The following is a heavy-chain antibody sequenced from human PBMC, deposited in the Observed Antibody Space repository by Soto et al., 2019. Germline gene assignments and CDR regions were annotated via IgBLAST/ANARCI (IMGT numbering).Heavy chain of an antibody. CDR2: INPNSGGT. D-gene: IGHD1-1*01. CDR3: ARDGTGSPGYYYYYGMDV. J-gene: IGHJ6*02. V-gene: IGHV1-2*04. Sequence: ASVKVSCKASGYTFTGYYMHWVRQAPGQGLEWMGWINPNSGGTNYAQKFQGWVTMTRDTSISTAYMELSRLRSDDTAVYYCARDGTGSPGYYYYYGMDVWGQGTTVTVSS. CDR1: GYTFTGYY.